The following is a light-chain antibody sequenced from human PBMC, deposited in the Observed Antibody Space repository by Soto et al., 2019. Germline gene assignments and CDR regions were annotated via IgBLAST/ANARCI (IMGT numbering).Light chain of an antibody. V-gene: IGKV1-39*01. CDR2: AAS. CDR1: QSISSY. CDR3: QQTYSTPRT. Sequence: DIQMTQSPSSLSASVGDRVTITCRASQSISSYLNWYQQKPGKAPKLLIYAASSLQSGVPSRFSGSGSGTDFTLTISSLRPEDSATYYCQQTYSTPRTFGQGTTVEIK. J-gene: IGKJ1*01.